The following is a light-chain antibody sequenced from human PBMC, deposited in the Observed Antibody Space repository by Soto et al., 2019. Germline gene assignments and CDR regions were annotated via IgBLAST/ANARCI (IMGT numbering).Light chain of an antibody. CDR3: QHYNSYSEA. CDR1: QSITTW. J-gene: IGKJ1*01. V-gene: IGKV1-5*01. CDR2: DVS. Sequence: DIQMTPSPSTLSASVGDRVTITCRASQSITTWLAWYQQRPGKAPKLLIYDVSSLQSGVPSRFSGSGSGTEFTLTISSLQPDDFATYYCQHYNSYSEAFGQGTKVDI.